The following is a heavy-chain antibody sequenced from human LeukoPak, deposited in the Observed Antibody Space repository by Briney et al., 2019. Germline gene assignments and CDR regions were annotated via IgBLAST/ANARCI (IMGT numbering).Heavy chain of an antibody. Sequence: SVKVSCKAPGDTFSSYAISWVRQAPGQGLEWRGRIIPIFGIANYAQKFQGRVTITADKSTSTAYMELSSLRSEDTVVYYCARGQGYCSGGSCYYNAFDIWGQGTMVTVSS. J-gene: IGHJ3*02. CDR2: IIPIFGIA. CDR3: ARGQGYCSGGSCYYNAFDI. D-gene: IGHD2-15*01. V-gene: IGHV1-69*04. CDR1: GDTFSSYA.